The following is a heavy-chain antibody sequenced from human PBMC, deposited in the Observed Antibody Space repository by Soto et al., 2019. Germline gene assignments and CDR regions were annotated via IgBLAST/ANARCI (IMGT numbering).Heavy chain of an antibody. D-gene: IGHD3-16*02. Sequence: QVQLAQSGAEERKPGASVKVSCEATGYTFTAYAMHWVRQAPGQRLEWMGWINPANGNTKYSQKFQGRLTITSDTSXKSXYMELSSPTSEDTAMYYCTRSAISPYGGLIGPFDYWGQGNLVTVSS. J-gene: IGHJ4*02. CDR1: GYTFTAYA. CDR2: INPANGNT. V-gene: IGHV1-3*05. CDR3: TRSAISPYGGLIGPFDY.